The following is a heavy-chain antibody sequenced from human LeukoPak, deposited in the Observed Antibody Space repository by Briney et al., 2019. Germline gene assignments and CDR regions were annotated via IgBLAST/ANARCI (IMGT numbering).Heavy chain of an antibody. CDR1: GYTFTSYG. D-gene: IGHD6-13*01. J-gene: IGHJ4*02. Sequence: ASMKVSCKASGYTFTSYGISWVRQAPGQGLEWMGWISAYNGNTNYAQKLQGRVTITTDTSTSTAYMELRSLRSDDTAVYYCARARPAAGFGYWGQGTLVTVSS. CDR2: ISAYNGNT. V-gene: IGHV1-18*01. CDR3: ARARPAAGFGY.